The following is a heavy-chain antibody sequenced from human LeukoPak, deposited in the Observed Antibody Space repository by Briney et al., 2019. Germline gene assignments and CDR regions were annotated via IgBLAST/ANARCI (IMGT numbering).Heavy chain of an antibody. Sequence: GGSLRLSCAASGFTFSSYAMHWVRQAPGKGLEWVAAISYDGSNKYYADSVKGRFTISRDNSKNTLYLQMNSLRAEDTAVYYCARDKQLWYLIDYWGQGTLVTVSS. CDR1: GFTFSSYA. CDR2: ISYDGSNK. D-gene: IGHD5-18*01. V-gene: IGHV3-30-3*01. CDR3: ARDKQLWYLIDY. J-gene: IGHJ4*02.